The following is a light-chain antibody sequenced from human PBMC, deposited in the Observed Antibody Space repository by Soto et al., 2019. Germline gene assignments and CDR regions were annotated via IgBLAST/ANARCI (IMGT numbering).Light chain of an antibody. CDR1: SSDVGGYNY. CDR3: SSYTSSSIDYV. Sequence: QSALTQHAAVSGSPGQSITISCTGTSSDVGGYNYVSWYQQHPGKAPKLMIYEFSNRPSGVSNRFSGSKSGNTASLTISGLQAEDEADYYCSSYTSSSIDYVFGTGTKLTVL. CDR2: EFS. J-gene: IGLJ1*01. V-gene: IGLV2-14*01.